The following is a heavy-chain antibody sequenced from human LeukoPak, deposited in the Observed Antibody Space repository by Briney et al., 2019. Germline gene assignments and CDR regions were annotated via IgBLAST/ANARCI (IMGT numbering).Heavy chain of an antibody. D-gene: IGHD3-22*01. CDR2: ISAYNGNT. V-gene: IGHV1-18*01. J-gene: IGHJ2*01. Sequence: GASVKVSCKASGYTFTSYDINWVRQAPGQGLGWMGWISAYNGNTNYAQKLQGRVTMTTDTSTSTAYMELRSLRSDDTAVYYCARTTYYYDSSGYYAPNWYFDLWGRGTLVTVSS. CDR3: ARTTYYYDSSGYYAPNWYFDL. CDR1: GYTFTSYD.